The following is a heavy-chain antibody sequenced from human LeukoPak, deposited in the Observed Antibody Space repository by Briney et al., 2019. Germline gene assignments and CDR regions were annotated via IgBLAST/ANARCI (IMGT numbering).Heavy chain of an antibody. J-gene: IGHJ3*02. Sequence: SETLSLICTVSGGSVSSGRYYWSWIRQPPGKGLEWIGYISYSGSTNYNHSLKSRVTISVDTSKNQLSLKLSSVTAADTAMYYCARARYTNSWYAVDIWGQGTMVTVCS. CDR2: ISYSGST. CDR1: GGSVSSGRYY. D-gene: IGHD6-13*01. V-gene: IGHV4-61*01. CDR3: ARARYTNSWYAVDI.